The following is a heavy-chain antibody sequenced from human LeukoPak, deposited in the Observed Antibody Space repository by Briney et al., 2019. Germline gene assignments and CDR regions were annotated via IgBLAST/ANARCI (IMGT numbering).Heavy chain of an antibody. Sequence: GGSLRLSCAASGFTFSSYGMSWVRQAPGKGLEWVSAISGSGDTTYYADSVKGRFTISRDNAKNSLYLQMNSLRAEDTAVYYCARDGSDYGDYLYYFDYWGQGTLVTVSS. D-gene: IGHD4-17*01. CDR3: ARDGSDYGDYLYYFDY. CDR2: ISGSGDTT. J-gene: IGHJ4*02. CDR1: GFTFSSYG. V-gene: IGHV3-23*01.